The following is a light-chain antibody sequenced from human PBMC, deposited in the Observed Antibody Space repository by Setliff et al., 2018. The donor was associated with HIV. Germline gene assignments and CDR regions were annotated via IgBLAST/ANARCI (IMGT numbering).Light chain of an antibody. J-gene: IGLJ1*01. CDR3: SSFAGRLHV. Sequence: QSALAQPRSVSGSPGQSVTIPCTGTSSDVGSYNYVTWYQQHPGKVPKLMIYDVTRRPSGVPDRLSGSRSGNTASLTISGLQAEDEADYYCSSFAGRLHVFGTGTKVTVL. CDR2: DVT. V-gene: IGLV2-11*01. CDR1: SSDVGSYNY.